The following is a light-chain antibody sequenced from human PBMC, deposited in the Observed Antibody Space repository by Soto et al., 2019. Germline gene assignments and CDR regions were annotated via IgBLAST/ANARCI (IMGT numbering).Light chain of an antibody. Sequence: DLQMTQSPSAMSASVGDRVNITCRASQDIGTFLAWFQQKPGKVPQPLIYASSTLHPGVPSRFRGRGSGTEFTLTISSLQPEDFGTYYCLQHNSYPYIFGQGTKLE. J-gene: IGKJ2*01. V-gene: IGKV1-17*03. CDR2: ASS. CDR3: LQHNSYPYI. CDR1: QDIGTF.